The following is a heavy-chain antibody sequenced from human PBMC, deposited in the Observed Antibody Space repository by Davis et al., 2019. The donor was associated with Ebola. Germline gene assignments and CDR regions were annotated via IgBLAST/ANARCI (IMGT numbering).Heavy chain of an antibody. J-gene: IGHJ4*02. D-gene: IGHD1-7*01. V-gene: IGHV3-23*01. CDR2: ISGPGAP. Sequence: GESLNISCAFSGFTFSTNYGLNCVRQAPGKGLDWVADISGPGAPYYADSVKGRFTISRDNSKNTLYLEMNSLTADDTATYYCSTQLPTWNWVYWGRGTLVTVAS. CDR1: GFTFSTNYG. CDR3: STQLPTWNWVY.